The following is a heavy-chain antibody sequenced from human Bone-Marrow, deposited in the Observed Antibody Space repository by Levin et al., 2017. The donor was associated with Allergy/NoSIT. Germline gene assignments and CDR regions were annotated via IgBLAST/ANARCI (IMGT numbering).Heavy chain of an antibody. D-gene: IGHD4-17*01. V-gene: IGHV3-30*04. CDR3: ARNKQGNDYGDPPDY. Sequence: LSLTCAASGFTFSSSAMHWVRQAPGKGLEWVTVISYDANNKYYGDSVKGRFTISRDNSKNTLYLQMKSLRGEDTAVYYCARNKQGNDYGDPPDYWGQGTLVTVSS. CDR2: ISYDANNK. CDR1: GFTFSSSA. J-gene: IGHJ4*02.